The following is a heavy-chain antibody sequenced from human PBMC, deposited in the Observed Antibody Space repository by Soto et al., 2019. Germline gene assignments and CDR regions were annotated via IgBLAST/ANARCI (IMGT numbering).Heavy chain of an antibody. CDR3: AAATNYDFWSGYYSGIPWFDP. Sequence: SVKVSCKASGFTFTSSAMQWVRQARGQRLEWIGWIVVGSGNTNYAQKFQERVTITRDMSTSTAYMELSSLRSEDTAVYYCAAATNYDFWSGYYSGIPWFDPWGQGTLVTVSS. J-gene: IGHJ5*02. V-gene: IGHV1-58*02. CDR1: GFTFTSSA. CDR2: IVVGSGNT. D-gene: IGHD3-3*01.